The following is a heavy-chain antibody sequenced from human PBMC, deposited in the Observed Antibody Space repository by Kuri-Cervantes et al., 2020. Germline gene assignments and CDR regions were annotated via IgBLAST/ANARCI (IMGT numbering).Heavy chain of an antibody. Sequence: SGPTLVKPTQTLTLTCTFSGFSLSTSGVGVGWIRQPPGKALEWLALIYWDDDKRYNPSLKSGLTITKDTSKNQVVLTMTNMDPVDTATYYCAHSLWFGEFHDYWGQGTLVTVSS. V-gene: IGHV2-5*02. CDR3: AHSLWFGEFHDY. CDR2: IYWDDDK. D-gene: IGHD3-10*01. J-gene: IGHJ4*02. CDR1: GFSLSTSGVG.